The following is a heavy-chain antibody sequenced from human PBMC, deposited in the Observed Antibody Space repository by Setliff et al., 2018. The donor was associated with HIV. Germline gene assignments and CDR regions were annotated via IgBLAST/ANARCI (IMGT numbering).Heavy chain of an antibody. D-gene: IGHD3-22*01. CDR1: GGSISSSSYY. J-gene: IGHJ6*02. Sequence: TSETLSLTCTVSGGSISSSSYYWGWIRQPPGKGLGWIGSIYYSGSTYYNPSLKSRVTISVDTSKDQFSLKLSSVTAADTAVYYCARDFTYDNTGSLTGFGMDVWGQGTTVTVSS. V-gene: IGHV4-39*07. CDR3: ARDFTYDNTGSLTGFGMDV. CDR2: IYYSGST.